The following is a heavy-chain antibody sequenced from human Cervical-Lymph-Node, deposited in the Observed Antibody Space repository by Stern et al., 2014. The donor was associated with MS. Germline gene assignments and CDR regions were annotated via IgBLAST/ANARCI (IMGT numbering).Heavy chain of an antibody. CDR1: GFTSGSYA. CDR2: SSNDGIDK. Sequence: DQLVESGGGVVQPGGSLRLSCAASGFTSGSYAMPWVRQAPGKGLEWVAVSSNDGIDKYYADSVKGRFTISRDNSKNTLYLQMNSLRTEDTAVYYCAKEGGNWFDPWGEGTLVTVSS. CDR3: AKEGGNWFDP. V-gene: IGHV3-30*04. J-gene: IGHJ5*02.